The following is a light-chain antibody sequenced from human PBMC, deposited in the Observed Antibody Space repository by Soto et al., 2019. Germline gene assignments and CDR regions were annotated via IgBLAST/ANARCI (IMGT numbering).Light chain of an antibody. J-gene: IGKJ1*01. Sequence: IQLTQSPSSLSASVGDRVTIACRASQGISTYLAWYQQKPGKAPTLLIYAAATLDRGVPSRFSGSGSGTDFTLTISSLQPEDFATYYCQQLNTYPRTFGQGTKVEIK. CDR1: QGISTY. CDR3: QQLNTYPRT. CDR2: AAA. V-gene: IGKV1-9*01.